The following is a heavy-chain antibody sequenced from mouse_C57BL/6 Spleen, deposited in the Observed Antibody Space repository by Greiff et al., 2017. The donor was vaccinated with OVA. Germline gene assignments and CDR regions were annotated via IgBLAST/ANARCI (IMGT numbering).Heavy chain of an antibody. J-gene: IGHJ4*01. CDR3: SRPDYYGSSYEYYYAMDY. CDR1: GYSFTDYN. D-gene: IGHD1-1*01. CDR2: INPNYGTT. V-gene: IGHV1-39*01. Sequence: EVQLQQSGPELVKPGASVKISCKASGYSFTDYNMNWVKQSNGKSLEWIGVINPNYGTTSYNQKFKGKATLTVDQSSSTAYMQLNSLTSEDSAVYYCSRPDYYGSSYEYYYAMDYWGQGTSVSVSS.